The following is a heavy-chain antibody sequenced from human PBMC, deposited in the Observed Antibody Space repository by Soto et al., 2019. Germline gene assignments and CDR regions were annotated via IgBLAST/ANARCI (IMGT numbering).Heavy chain of an antibody. CDR2: IYYSGST. D-gene: IGHD6-13*01. Sequence: SETLSLTCTVSGGSVSSGSYYWSWIRQPPGKGLEWIGYIYYSGSTNYNPSLKSRVTISVDTSKNQFSLKLSSVTAADTAVYYCARRQQLPSFFDYWGQGNLVTVSS. J-gene: IGHJ4*02. V-gene: IGHV4-61*01. CDR1: GGSVSSGSYY. CDR3: ARRQQLPSFFDY.